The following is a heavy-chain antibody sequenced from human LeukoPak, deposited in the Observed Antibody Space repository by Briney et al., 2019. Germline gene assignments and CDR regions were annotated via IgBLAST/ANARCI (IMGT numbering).Heavy chain of an antibody. CDR1: GFTFSSYS. CDR3: ARDLVVRGRWSWFDP. CDR2: ISSSSSYI. Sequence: GGSLRLSRAASGFTFSSYSMNWVRQAPGKGLEWVSSISSSSSYIYYADSVKGRFTISRDNAKNSLYLQMNSLRVEDTAVYYCARDLVVRGRWSWFDPRGQGTLVTVSS. J-gene: IGHJ5*02. V-gene: IGHV3-21*01. D-gene: IGHD3-10*01.